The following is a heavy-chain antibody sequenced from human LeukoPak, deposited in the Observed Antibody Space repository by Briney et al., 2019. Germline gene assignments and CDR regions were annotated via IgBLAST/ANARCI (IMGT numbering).Heavy chain of an antibody. D-gene: IGHD6-13*01. Sequence: PGGSLRLSCATSGFTFSSYAMSWVRQAPGKGLEWVSGIGASGGSTYYADSVKGRFTISRDNSKNTLYLQMNSLRADDTAVYYCAKRTSGSSWYSSDSWGQGTLVTVSS. J-gene: IGHJ4*02. CDR2: IGASGGST. V-gene: IGHV3-23*01. CDR1: GFTFSSYA. CDR3: AKRTSGSSWYSSDS.